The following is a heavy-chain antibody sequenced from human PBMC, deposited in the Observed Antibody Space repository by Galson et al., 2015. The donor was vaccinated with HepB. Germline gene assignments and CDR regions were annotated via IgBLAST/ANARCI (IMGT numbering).Heavy chain of an antibody. CDR3: ARDGYSSSSGSNYGMDV. D-gene: IGHD6-6*01. V-gene: IGHV1-2*04. CDR2: INPNSGGT. Sequence: SVKVSCKASGYTFTGYYMHWVRRAPGQGLEWMGWINPNSGGTNYAQKFQGWVTMTRDTSISTAYMELSRLRSDDTAVYYCARDGYSSSSGSNYGMDVWGQGTTVTVSS. CDR1: GYTFTGYY. J-gene: IGHJ6*02.